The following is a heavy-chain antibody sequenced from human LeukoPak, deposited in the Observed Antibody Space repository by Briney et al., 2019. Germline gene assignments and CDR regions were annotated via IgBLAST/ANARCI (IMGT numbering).Heavy chain of an antibody. D-gene: IGHD5-24*01. CDR3: ARGGDGYNHFEY. V-gene: IGHV5-51*01. CDR2: IYPDDSDT. CDR1: GYSFANYW. J-gene: IGHJ4*02. Sequence: GESLKISCQGSGYSFANYWIGWVRQMPGKGLEWMGIIYPDDSDTRYSPSFQGQVTISADKSTSTAYLQWSGLKASDTAMYYCARGGDGYNHFEYWGQGTLVTVSS.